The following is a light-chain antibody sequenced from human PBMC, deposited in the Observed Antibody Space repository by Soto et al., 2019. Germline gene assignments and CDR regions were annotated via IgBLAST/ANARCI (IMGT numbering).Light chain of an antibody. Sequence: EIVLTLSPSTVSLSPGERATLSCRASQSVSSYLAWYQQKPGQAPRLLIYGASNRATGIPARFSGSGSGTDFTLTISRLEPEDFAVYYCQQYGSSPWTFGQGTKVDI. CDR3: QQYGSSPWT. CDR2: GAS. V-gene: IGKV3-20*01. CDR1: QSVSSY. J-gene: IGKJ1*01.